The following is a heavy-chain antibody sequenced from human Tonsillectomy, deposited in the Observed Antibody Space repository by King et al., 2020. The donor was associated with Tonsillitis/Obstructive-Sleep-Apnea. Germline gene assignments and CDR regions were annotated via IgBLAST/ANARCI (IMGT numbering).Heavy chain of an antibody. V-gene: IGHV3-15*01. D-gene: IGHD2-2*01. CDR2: IKRKTDGGTT. J-gene: IGHJ4*02. CDR1: GFTFSDAW. Sequence: VQLVESGGGLVKPGGSLRLSCAASGFTFSDAWMSWVRQAPGKGLEWVGRIKRKTDGGTTDYAAPVKGRFTISRDDSKNTLYLQMNSLKTEDTAVYYCTTHSSTSCPAGYWGQGTLVTVSS. CDR3: TTHSSTSCPAGY.